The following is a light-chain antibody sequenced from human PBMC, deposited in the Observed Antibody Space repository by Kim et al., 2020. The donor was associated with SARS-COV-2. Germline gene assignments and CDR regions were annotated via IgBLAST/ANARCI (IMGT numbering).Light chain of an antibody. V-gene: IGLV2-14*03. CDR1: STDVGGYNY. J-gene: IGLJ2*01. Sequence: GQSITLSCTGTSTDVGGYNYVSWYQHHPGKAPRLMIYDVTERPSGVSSRFSGSKSGNTASLTISGLQAEDEADYYCSSYTSSATLVFGGGTQLTVL. CDR3: SSYTSSATLV. CDR2: DVT.